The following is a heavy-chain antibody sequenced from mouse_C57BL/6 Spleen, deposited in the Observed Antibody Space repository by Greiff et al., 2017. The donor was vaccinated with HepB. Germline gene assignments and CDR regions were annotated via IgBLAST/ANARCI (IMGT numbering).Heavy chain of an antibody. CDR1: GFNIKDDY. V-gene: IGHV14-4*01. CDR3: TTLTGPWYFDV. CDR2: IDPENGDT. Sequence: VQLKESGAELVRPGASVKLSCTASGFNIKDDYMHWVKQRPEQGLEWIGWIDPENGDTEYASKFQGKATITADTSSNTAYLQLSSLTSEDTAVYYCTTLTGPWYFDVWGTGTTVTVSS. D-gene: IGHD4-1*01. J-gene: IGHJ1*03.